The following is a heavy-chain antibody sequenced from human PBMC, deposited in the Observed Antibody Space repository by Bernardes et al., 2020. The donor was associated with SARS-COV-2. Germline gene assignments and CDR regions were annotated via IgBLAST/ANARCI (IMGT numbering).Heavy chain of an antibody. CDR1: GYTFSGYY. V-gene: IGHV1-2*02. CDR2: IHPNSGGT. Sequence: ASVKVSCKASGYTFSGYYLPWVRQAPGRGVEWMGWIHPNSGGTNYAEKFQGRITMTRDTSISSAYMELSRLRSDDTAVYYCARDANPLSYNEFWRVWFDPRSEGSLVSVSS. J-gene: IGHJ5*02. D-gene: IGHD3-3*01. CDR3: ARDANPLSYNEFWRVWFDP.